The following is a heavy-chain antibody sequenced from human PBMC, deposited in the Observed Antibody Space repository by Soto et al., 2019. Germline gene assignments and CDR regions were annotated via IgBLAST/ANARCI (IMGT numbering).Heavy chain of an antibody. V-gene: IGHV3-48*02. Sequence: GGSLRLSCAASGFTFSSYSMNWVRLAPGKGLEWVSYISSTSGTIYYADSVKGRFTISRDNAKNSLYLQMNSLRDEDTAVYYYARGLQQDYWGQGTLVTVSS. J-gene: IGHJ4*02. CDR3: ARGLQQDY. D-gene: IGHD2-21*02. CDR1: GFTFSSYS. CDR2: ISSTSGTI.